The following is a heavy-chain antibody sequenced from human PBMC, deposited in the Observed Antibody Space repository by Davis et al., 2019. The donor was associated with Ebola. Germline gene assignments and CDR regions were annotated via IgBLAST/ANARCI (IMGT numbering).Heavy chain of an antibody. Sequence: AASVKVSCKASGYTFTSYGISWVRQAPGQGLEWMGWISAYNGNTNYAQKLQGRVTMTTDTSISTAYMELSRLRSDDTAVYYCARGGTRANWFDPWGQGTLVTVSS. CDR1: GYTFTSYG. J-gene: IGHJ5*02. CDR2: ISAYNGNT. V-gene: IGHV1-18*01. CDR3: ARGGTRANWFDP. D-gene: IGHD3-10*01.